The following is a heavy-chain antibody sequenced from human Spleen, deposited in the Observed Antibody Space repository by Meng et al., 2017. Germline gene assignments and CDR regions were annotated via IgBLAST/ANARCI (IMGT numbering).Heavy chain of an antibody. CDR1: GYTFSSFD. CDR3: ARDRIMITFGGVIVSRWYYFDY. Sequence: ASVKVSCKASGYTFSSFDINWVRQATGQGLEWMGWMNPNSGNTGYAQNFQGRVTITRDTSISTAYMELSSLRSEDTAVYYCARDRIMITFGGVIVSRWYYFDYWGQGTLVTVSS. V-gene: IGHV1-8*01. J-gene: IGHJ4*02. D-gene: IGHD3-16*02. CDR2: MNPNSGNT.